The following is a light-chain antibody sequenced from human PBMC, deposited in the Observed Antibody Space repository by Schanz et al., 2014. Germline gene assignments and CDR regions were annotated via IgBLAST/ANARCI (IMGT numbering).Light chain of an antibody. CDR3: QQSYSALPIT. Sequence: DIQMTQSPSSLSASVGDRVIITCQASQDINNYLNWYQQKPGKAPKLLIYGASNLETGVPSRFSGSGSGADFTLTISSLQPEDFATYYCQQSYSALPITFGQGTRLEIK. J-gene: IGKJ5*01. V-gene: IGKV1-39*01. CDR2: GAS. CDR1: QDINNY.